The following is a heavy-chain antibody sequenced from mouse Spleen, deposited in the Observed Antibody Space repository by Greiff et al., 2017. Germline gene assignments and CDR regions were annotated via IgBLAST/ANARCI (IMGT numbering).Heavy chain of an antibody. CDR2: IWGGGST. J-gene: IGHJ4*01. Sequence: VKLMESGPGLVAPSQSLSITCTVSGFSLSRYSVHWVRQPPGKGLEWLGMIWGGGSTDYNSALKSRLNIIKDNSKSQVFLKMNNLQTDNRAMYYCDRNGATTEAMDYWGQGTSVTVSS. CDR1: GFSLSRYS. V-gene: IGHV2-6-4*01. D-gene: IGHD6-1*01. CDR3: DRNGATTEAMDY.